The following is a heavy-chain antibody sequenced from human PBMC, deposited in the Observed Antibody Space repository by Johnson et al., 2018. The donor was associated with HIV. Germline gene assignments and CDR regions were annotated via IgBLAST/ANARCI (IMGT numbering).Heavy chain of an antibody. J-gene: IGHJ3*02. CDR2: ISFSGG. V-gene: IGHV3-23*01. CDR1: GFTFDDYG. Sequence: EVLLLESGGGLVQTGGSLRLSCAASGFTFDDYGMSWVRQAPVKGLDWVSLISFSGGKGRFTISRDNSKNTLYLQMNSLRAEDTAVYYCARENSSGYHDAFDIWGQGTLVTVSS. CDR3: ARENSSGYHDAFDI. D-gene: IGHD3-22*01.